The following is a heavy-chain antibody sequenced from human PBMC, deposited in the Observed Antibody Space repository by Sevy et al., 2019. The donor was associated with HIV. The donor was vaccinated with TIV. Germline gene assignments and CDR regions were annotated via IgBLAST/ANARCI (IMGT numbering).Heavy chain of an antibody. D-gene: IGHD1-26*01. J-gene: IGHJ3*02. Sequence: GGSLRLSCVGSGFTFSNYGMTWVRQAPGKGLEWVSSISVTSARTYYEDSVRGRFTVSRDNSENTLYLQMNSLRAEDTAVYYCAKAPNAYCHSFDIWGQGTLVTVSS. V-gene: IGHV3-23*01. CDR1: GFTFSNYG. CDR2: ISVTSART. CDR3: AKAPNAYCHSFDI.